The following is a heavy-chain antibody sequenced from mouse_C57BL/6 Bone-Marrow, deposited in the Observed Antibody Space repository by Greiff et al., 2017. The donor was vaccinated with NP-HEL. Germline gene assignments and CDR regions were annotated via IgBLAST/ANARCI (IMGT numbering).Heavy chain of an antibody. V-gene: IGHV1-82*01. Sequence: VQLQQSGPELVKPGASVKISCKASGYAFSSSWMNWVKQRPGKGLEWIGRIYPGDGDTNYNGKFKGKATLTADKSSSTAYMQLSSLTSEDSAVYFWARSPYYYGSSYYFDYWGQGTTLTVSS. CDR2: IYPGDGDT. CDR1: GYAFSSSW. CDR3: ARSPYYYGSSYYFDY. D-gene: IGHD1-1*01. J-gene: IGHJ2*01.